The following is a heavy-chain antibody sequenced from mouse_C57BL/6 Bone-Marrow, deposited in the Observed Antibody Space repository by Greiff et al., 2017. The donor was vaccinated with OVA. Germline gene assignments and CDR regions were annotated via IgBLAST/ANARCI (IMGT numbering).Heavy chain of an antibody. CDR2: INPYNGGT. D-gene: IGHD1-1*01. CDR1: GYTFTDYY. V-gene: IGHV1-19*01. J-gene: IGHJ2*01. CDR3: ARLDTTVVGGY. Sequence: VHVKQSGPVLVKPGASVKMSCKASGYTFTDYYMNWVKQSHGKSLEWIGVINPYNGGTSYNQKFKGKATLTVDKSSSTAYMELNSLTSEDSAVYYCARLDTTVVGGYWGQGTTLTVSS.